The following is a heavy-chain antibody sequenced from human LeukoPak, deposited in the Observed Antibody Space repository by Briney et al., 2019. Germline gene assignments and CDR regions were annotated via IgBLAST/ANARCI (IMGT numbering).Heavy chain of an antibody. D-gene: IGHD3-10*01. V-gene: IGHV1-2*02. CDR1: GYIFTYYY. CDR3: ARAYGSGGYGLSS. J-gene: IGHJ5*02. CDR2: MNPNSGGT. Sequence: ASVRVTCTASGYIFTYYYMHWGRQAPGQGLEWMGWMNPNSGGTDYAQKFQGRVTMTRDPSTTTAYMEMRRLRSDDMAVYYCARAYGSGGYGLSSWGQGTLVTVSS.